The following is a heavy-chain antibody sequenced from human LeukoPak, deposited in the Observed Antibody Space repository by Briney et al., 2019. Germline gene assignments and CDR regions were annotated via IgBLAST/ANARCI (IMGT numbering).Heavy chain of an antibody. D-gene: IGHD5-24*01. J-gene: IGHJ4*02. CDR2: IYHSGST. CDR1: GGSISSGGYS. Sequence: PSETLSLTCAVSGGSISSGGYSWSWIRQPPGKGLEWIGYIYHSGSTYYNPSLKSRVTISVDRSKNQFSLKLSSVTAADTAVYYCARNNYGDYFDYWGQGTLVTVSS. CDR3: ARNNYGDYFDY. V-gene: IGHV4-30-2*01.